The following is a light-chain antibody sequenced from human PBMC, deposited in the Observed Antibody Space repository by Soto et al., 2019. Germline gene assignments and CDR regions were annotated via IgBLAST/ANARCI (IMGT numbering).Light chain of an antibody. J-gene: IGKJ1*01. CDR1: QSISNH. CDR2: GAS. V-gene: IGKV1-39*01. Sequence: DIQMTQSPSSLSGSAGDRFTMTCRASQSISNHLNWFQQKPGKAPDLLIYGASTLQFGVPSRFSGSGSGTDFILTISNLQPEDFAIYYCQQSFRTPRTFGQGTKVDI. CDR3: QQSFRTPRT.